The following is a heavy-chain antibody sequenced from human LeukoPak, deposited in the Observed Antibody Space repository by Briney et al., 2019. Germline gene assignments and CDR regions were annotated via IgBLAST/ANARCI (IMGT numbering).Heavy chain of an antibody. CDR3: ARETSGWYGGYYYMDV. CDR1: GFNFSDYY. Sequence: GGSLRLSCEASGFNFSDYYMSWIRQAPGKGLEWLSYISTSSNTIYYAESVKGRFTISRDNAKNSLYLQMNSLRAEDTAVYYCARETSGWYGGYYYMDVWGKGTTVTVSS. V-gene: IGHV3-11*04. J-gene: IGHJ6*03. D-gene: IGHD6-19*01. CDR2: ISTSSNTI.